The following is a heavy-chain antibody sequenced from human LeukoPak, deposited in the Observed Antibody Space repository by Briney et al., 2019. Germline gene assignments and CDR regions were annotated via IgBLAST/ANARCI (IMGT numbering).Heavy chain of an antibody. CDR2: ISSSSSYT. D-gene: IGHD2-2*01. Sequence: GGSLRLSCAASGFTFSDYYMSWIRQAPGKGLEWVSYISSSSSYTNYADSVKGRFTISRDNAKNPLYLQMNSLRAEDTAVYYCARTRRYCSSTSCYGPHYFDYWGQGTLVTVSS. CDR3: ARTRRYCSSTSCYGPHYFDY. J-gene: IGHJ4*02. V-gene: IGHV3-11*03. CDR1: GFTFSDYY.